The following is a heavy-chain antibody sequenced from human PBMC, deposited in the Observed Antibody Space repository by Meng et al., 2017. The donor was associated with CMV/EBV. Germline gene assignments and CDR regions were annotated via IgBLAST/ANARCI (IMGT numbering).Heavy chain of an antibody. V-gene: IGHV3-9*01. CDR1: GFTFDDYA. J-gene: IGHJ3*02. CDR2: ISWNSGSI. CDR3: AKRASSGYYSLAFDI. D-gene: IGHD3-22*01. Sequence: LKISCAASGFTFDDYAMHWVRQAPGKGLEWVSGISWNSGSIGYADSVKGRFTISRDNAKNSLYLQMNSLRAEDTALYYCAKRASSGYYSLAFDIWGQGTMVTVSS.